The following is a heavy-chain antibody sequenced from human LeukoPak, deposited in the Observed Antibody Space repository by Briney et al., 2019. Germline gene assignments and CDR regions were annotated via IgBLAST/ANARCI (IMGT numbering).Heavy chain of an antibody. V-gene: IGHV4-59*11. D-gene: IGHD3-22*01. J-gene: IGHJ3*01. CDR1: GGSISRHY. CDR3: ARLLDNDNSGDPDTFDV. CDR2: IYYTGRT. Sequence: SETLSLTCGVSGGSISRHYWSWIRQPPGKGLEWIGFIYYTGRTRYNPSLQSRVTISVGTSENKFSLKLTSVTAAGTAVYYCARLLDNDNSGDPDTFDVWGQGTVVTVSS.